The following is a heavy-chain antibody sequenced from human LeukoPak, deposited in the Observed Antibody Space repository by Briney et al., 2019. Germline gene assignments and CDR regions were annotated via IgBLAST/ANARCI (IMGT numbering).Heavy chain of an antibody. J-gene: IGHJ5*01. V-gene: IGHV3-23*01. D-gene: IGHD4-23*01. CDR2: TTGSGSST. CDR1: GFTFSNAW. CDR3: ARGNSPFDC. Sequence: GGSLRLSCAASGFTFSNAWMSWVRQAPGKGLEWVSGTTGSGSSTYYADSVKGRFTISRDNSKNTLYLQINSLRADDTAVYYCARGNSPFDCWGQGTLVTVSS.